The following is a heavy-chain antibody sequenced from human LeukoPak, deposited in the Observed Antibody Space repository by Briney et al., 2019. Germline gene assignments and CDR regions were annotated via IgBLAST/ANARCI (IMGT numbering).Heavy chain of an antibody. Sequence: SETLSLTCTVSGGSISSYYLSWVRQPPGKGLEWIGYIYYSGSTNYNPSLKSRVTISVDTSKNQFSLKLRPVTAAHTAVYYCAREGYSYGHDYWGQGTLVTVSS. CDR1: GGSISSYY. J-gene: IGHJ4*02. CDR3: AREGYSYGHDY. CDR2: IYYSGST. V-gene: IGHV4-59*01. D-gene: IGHD5-18*01.